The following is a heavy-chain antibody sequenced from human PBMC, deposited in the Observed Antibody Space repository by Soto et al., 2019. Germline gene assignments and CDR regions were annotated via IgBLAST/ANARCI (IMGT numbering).Heavy chain of an antibody. D-gene: IGHD3-22*01. V-gene: IGHV3-23*01. CDR2: ISGSGGST. CDR3: AKIMGTMIVVWAFDL. J-gene: IGHJ3*01. CDR1: GFTFSSYA. Sequence: PGGSLRLSCAASGFTFSSYAMSWVRQAPGKGLEWVSAISGSGGSTYYADSVKGRFTISRDNSKNTLYLQMNSLRAEVTAVYYCAKIMGTMIVVWAFDLWGQGTMVTVSS.